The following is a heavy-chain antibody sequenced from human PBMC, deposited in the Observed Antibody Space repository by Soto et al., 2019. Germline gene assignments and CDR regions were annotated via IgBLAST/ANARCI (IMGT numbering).Heavy chain of an antibody. D-gene: IGHD3-10*02. Sequence: QVQLVQSGAEVKEPGDSVRVSCEASGYTFTAYYIHWVRQAPGQGLEWMGWINPKFGDTTYAQDFQGRVSMTRHMSISTVYMELSRLTSVDTAIYYCARNMDYYYGRGSGNGHGVWGQGTTVTVFS. CDR1: GYTFTAYY. CDR3: ARNMDYYYGRGSGNGHGV. V-gene: IGHV1-2*02. CDR2: INPKFGDT. J-gene: IGHJ6*02.